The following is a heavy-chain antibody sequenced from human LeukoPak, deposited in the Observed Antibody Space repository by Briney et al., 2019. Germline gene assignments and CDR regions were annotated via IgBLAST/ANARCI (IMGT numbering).Heavy chain of an antibody. V-gene: IGHV1-18*01. J-gene: IGHJ5*02. D-gene: IGHD3-22*01. CDR2: ISAYNGNT. CDR3: ARDGHSQDYYDSSGQNWFDP. Sequence: GASVKVSCKASGYTFTSYGISWVRRAPGQGLEWMGWISAYNGNTNYAQKLQGRVTMTTDTSTSTAYMELRSLRSDDTAVYYCARDGHSQDYYDSSGQNWFDPWGQGTLVTVSS. CDR1: GYTFTSYG.